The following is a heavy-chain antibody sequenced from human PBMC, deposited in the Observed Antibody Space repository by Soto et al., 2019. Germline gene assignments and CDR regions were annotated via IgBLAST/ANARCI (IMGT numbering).Heavy chain of an antibody. CDR2: VNHSGSI. CDR1: GGSFSGYY. Sequence: QVQLQQWGAGLLKPSETLSLTCAVYGGSFSGYYWSWIRQPPGMRLEWIGEVNHSGSIDYNPSLKSRVTISVDTSKNQFSLNLRSLTAADTAVYYCARGYVPGGYGSFGPWGQGTLVIVSS. CDR3: ARGYVPGGYGSFGP. J-gene: IGHJ5*02. V-gene: IGHV4-34*01. D-gene: IGHD5-18*01.